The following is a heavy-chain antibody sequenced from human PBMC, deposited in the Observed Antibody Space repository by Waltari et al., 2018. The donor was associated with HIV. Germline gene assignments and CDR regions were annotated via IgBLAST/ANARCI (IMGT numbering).Heavy chain of an antibody. D-gene: IGHD3-9*01. CDR2: IYYSGST. CDR3: AGDIVVGLVAY. CDR1: GGSISSSSYY. J-gene: IGHJ4*02. V-gene: IGHV4-39*07. Sequence: QLQLQESGPGLVKPSETLSLTCTVSGGSISSSSYYWGWIRQPPGKGLEWIGSIYYSGSTYYTPSLKRRVTISVDTSKNQFSLKLSSVTAADTAVYYWAGDIVVGLVAYWGQGTLVTVSS.